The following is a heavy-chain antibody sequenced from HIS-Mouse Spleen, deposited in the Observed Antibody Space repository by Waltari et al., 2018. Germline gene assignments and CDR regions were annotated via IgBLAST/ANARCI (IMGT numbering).Heavy chain of an antibody. D-gene: IGHD6-13*01. Sequence: QLQLQESGPGLVKPSETLSLTCTLSGGSISSSSSYWGWIRQPPGKGLGWIGSIYYSGSTYFNPSLKSRVTISVDTSKNQFSLKLSSVTAADTAVYYCAREIPYSSSWYDWYFDLWGRGTLVTVSS. CDR3: AREIPYSSSWYDWYFDL. V-gene: IGHV4-39*07. J-gene: IGHJ2*01. CDR1: GGSISSSSSY. CDR2: IYYSGST.